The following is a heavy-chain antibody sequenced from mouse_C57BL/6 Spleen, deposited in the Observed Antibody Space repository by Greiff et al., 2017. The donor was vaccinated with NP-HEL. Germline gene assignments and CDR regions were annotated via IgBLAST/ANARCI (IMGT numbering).Heavy chain of an antibody. CDR2: INPNNGGT. CDR1: GYTFTDYN. J-gene: IGHJ2*01. V-gene: IGHV1-22*01. CDR3: ARISNWARFDY. Sequence: EVQRVESGPELVKPGASVKMSCKASGYTFTDYNMHWVKQSHGKSLEWIGYINPNNGGTSYNQKFKGKATLTVNKSSSTAYMELRSLTSEDSAVYYCARISNWARFDYWGQGTTLTVSS. D-gene: IGHD4-1*01.